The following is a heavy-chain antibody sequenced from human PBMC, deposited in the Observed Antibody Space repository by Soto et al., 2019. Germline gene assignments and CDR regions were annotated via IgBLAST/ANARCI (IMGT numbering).Heavy chain of an antibody. CDR1: VSSITRYY. Sequence: VSWQASVSSITRYYMRWVRQAPGQGLEWMGIINPSGGSTSYAQKFQGRVTMTRDTSTSTVYMELSSLRSEDTAVYYCARGGSFDYWGQGTLVT. V-gene: IGHV1-46*01. J-gene: IGHJ4*02. D-gene: IGHD6-25*01. CDR3: ARGGSFDY. CDR2: INPSGGST.